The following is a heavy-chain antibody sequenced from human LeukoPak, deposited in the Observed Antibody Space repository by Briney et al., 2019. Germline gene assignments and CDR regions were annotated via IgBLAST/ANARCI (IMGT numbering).Heavy chain of an antibody. J-gene: IGHJ5*02. Sequence: PSETLSLTCAVSGGSISSGGYSWSWIRQPPGKGLEWIGYIYHSGSTYYNPSLKSRVTISVDRSKNQFSLKLSSVTAAATAVYYCARSYYYGSGSYVWFDPWGQGTLVTVSS. D-gene: IGHD3-10*01. V-gene: IGHV4-30-2*01. CDR1: GGSISSGGYS. CDR2: IYHSGST. CDR3: ARSYYYGSGSYVWFDP.